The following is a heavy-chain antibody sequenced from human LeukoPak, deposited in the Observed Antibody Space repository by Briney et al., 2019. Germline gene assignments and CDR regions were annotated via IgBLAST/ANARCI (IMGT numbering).Heavy chain of an antibody. CDR1: GGSFSGYY. Sequence: SETLSLTCAVYGGSFSGYYWSWIRQPPGKGLEWIGEINHSGSTNYNPSLKSRVTISVDTSKNQFSLKLSSVTAADTAVYYCARGDYGGMGYWGQGTLVTVSS. CDR3: ARGDYGGMGY. V-gene: IGHV4-34*01. CDR2: INHSGST. J-gene: IGHJ4*02. D-gene: IGHD4-23*01.